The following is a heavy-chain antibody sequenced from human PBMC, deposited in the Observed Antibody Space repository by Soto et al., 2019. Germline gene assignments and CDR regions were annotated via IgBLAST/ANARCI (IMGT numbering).Heavy chain of an antibody. Sequence: EVQLLESGGGLVQPGGSLRLSCAASGFTSSTYAMSWVRQAPGKGLEWVSGISASGGSTYYADSVKGQFTISRDNPKNTLYLQMNSLRAEDTAVYYCAKDRCGGDCYFFDYWGQGTLVTVSS. CDR3: AKDRCGGDCYFFDY. CDR1: GFTSSTYA. D-gene: IGHD2-21*02. J-gene: IGHJ4*02. V-gene: IGHV3-23*01. CDR2: ISASGGST.